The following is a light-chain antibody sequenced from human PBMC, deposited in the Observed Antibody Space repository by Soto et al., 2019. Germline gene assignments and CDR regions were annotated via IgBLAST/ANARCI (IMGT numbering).Light chain of an antibody. CDR1: QSISSW. Sequence: DIQMTQSPSTLSATAGDRVTITCRASQSISSWLAWYQQKPGKAPKLLIYDASNLESGVPSRFSGSGSGTEFTLTISNLQPEDFATYYCQQYENYWTFGPGTKVEIK. CDR2: DAS. V-gene: IGKV1-5*01. J-gene: IGKJ1*01. CDR3: QQYENYWT.